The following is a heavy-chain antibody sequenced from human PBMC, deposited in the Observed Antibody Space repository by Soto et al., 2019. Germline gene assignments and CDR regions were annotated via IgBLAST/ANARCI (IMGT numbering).Heavy chain of an antibody. CDR3: AKTLLVVTGGWFDP. V-gene: IGHV4-59*01. D-gene: IGHD3-22*01. J-gene: IGHJ5*02. CDR1: GDSTSRYY. CDR2: ISYSGTT. Sequence: QVQLQESGPGLVKPSETQSLTCTVSGDSTSRYYWSWIRRPPGKGLEWIGYISYSGTTNYNPSLKSRVTISVDTSKNTFSLKLNSVTAADTAVYYCAKTLLVVTGGWFDPWGQGTLVTVSS.